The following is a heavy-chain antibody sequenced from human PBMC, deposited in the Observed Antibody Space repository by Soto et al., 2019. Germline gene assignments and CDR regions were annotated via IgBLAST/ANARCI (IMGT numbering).Heavy chain of an antibody. Sequence: GGSLRLSCAASGFTFSSYAMHWVRQAPGKGLEWVAVISYDGSNKYYADSVKGRFTISRDNSKNTLYLQMNSLRAEDTAVYYCARDYEARPAFFDYWGQGTLVTVSS. CDR3: ARDYEARPAFFDY. V-gene: IGHV3-30-3*01. CDR1: GFTFSSYA. D-gene: IGHD3-3*01. CDR2: ISYDGSNK. J-gene: IGHJ4*02.